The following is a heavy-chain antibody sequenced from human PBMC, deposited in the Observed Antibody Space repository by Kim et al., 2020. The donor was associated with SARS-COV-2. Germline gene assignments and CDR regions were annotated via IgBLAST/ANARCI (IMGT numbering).Heavy chain of an antibody. J-gene: IGHJ3*02. CDR1: GFTFSSYA. D-gene: IGHD3-10*01. CDR3: ARDDGSGSYHFGNDAFDI. Sequence: GGSLRLSCAASGFTFSSYAMHWVRQAPGKGLEWVAVISYDGSNKYYADSVKGRFTISRDNSKNTLYLQMNSLRAEDTAVYYCARDDGSGSYHFGNDAFDIWGQGTMVTVSS. V-gene: IGHV3-30-3*01. CDR2: ISYDGSNK.